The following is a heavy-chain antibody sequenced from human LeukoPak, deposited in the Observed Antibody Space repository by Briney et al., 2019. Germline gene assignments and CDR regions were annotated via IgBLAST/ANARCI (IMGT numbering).Heavy chain of an antibody. D-gene: IGHD6-13*01. V-gene: IGHV3-7*04. CDR3: ARGRPTPGTDY. CDR2: IKEDGSVT. CDR1: GFTFSSFW. J-gene: IGHJ4*02. Sequence: GGSLRLSCVGSGFTFSSFWMNWVRQVPGKGLEWLANIKEDGSVTTHVESVKGRFTISRDNAENVLYPQMNSLRVEDTGIYYCARGRPTPGTDYWGQGILVTVSS.